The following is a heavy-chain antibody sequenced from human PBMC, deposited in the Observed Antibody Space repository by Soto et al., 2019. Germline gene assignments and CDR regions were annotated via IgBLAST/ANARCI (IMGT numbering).Heavy chain of an antibody. D-gene: IGHD3-10*01. CDR3: ARDGSVRGFRAFDI. CDR1: GFTFSSYA. Sequence: VQLVESGGGLVKPGGSLRLSCAASGFTFSSYAMHWVRQAPGKGLEWVAVISYDGSNKYYADSVKGRFTISRDNSKNTLYLQMNSLRAEDTAVYYCARDGSVRGFRAFDIWGQGTMVTVSS. V-gene: IGHV3-30-3*01. CDR2: ISYDGSNK. J-gene: IGHJ3*02.